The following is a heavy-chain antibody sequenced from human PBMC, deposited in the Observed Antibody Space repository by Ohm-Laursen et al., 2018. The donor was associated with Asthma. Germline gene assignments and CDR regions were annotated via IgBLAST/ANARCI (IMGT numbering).Heavy chain of an antibody. J-gene: IGHJ4*02. V-gene: IGHV4-31*03. Sequence: TLSLTCTVSGGSVSSGSYYWSWIRQLPGKGLEWIGYIDYGGSTFNNPSLERRITISVVTSKNQISLRLNSVTAADTAVYYCARGVGVYYGAGAIDSWGQGTLVTVSS. D-gene: IGHD4/OR15-4a*01. CDR3: ARGVGVYYGAGAIDS. CDR1: GGSVSSGSYY. CDR2: IDYGGST.